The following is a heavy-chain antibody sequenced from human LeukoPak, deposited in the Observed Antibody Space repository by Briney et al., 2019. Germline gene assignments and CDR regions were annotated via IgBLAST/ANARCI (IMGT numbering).Heavy chain of an antibody. J-gene: IGHJ6*02. CDR3: ARLVYDSSGYYLSPYYYYGMDV. CDR2: IYYSGST. Sequence: SETLSLTCTVSGGSISSGGYYWSWIRQHPGKGLEWIGYIYYSGSTYYNPSLKSRVTISVDTSKNQFSLKLSSVTAADTAVYYCARLVYDSSGYYLSPYYYYGMDVWGQGTTVTVSS. CDR1: GGSISSGGYY. V-gene: IGHV4-31*03. D-gene: IGHD3-22*01.